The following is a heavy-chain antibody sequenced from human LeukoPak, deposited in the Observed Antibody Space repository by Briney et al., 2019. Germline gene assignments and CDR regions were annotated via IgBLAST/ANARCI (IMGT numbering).Heavy chain of an antibody. CDR1: GFCFGKYW. CDR3: ARDQYDTWSRRGNFDS. D-gene: IGHD3/OR15-3a*01. CDR2: IKLDGSEK. J-gene: IGHJ4*02. Sequence: GGSLRLSCVASGFCFGKYWMSWVRQAPGKGPEWVATIKLDGSEKNYVDSVKGRFTISRDNTKNSLYLQMNSLRAEDTAVFYCARDQYDTWSRRGNFDSWGQGTLVIVSS. V-gene: IGHV3-7*03.